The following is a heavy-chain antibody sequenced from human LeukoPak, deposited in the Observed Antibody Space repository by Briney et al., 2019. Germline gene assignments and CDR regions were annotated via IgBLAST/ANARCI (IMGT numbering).Heavy chain of an antibody. J-gene: IGHJ3*02. D-gene: IGHD1-26*01. CDR2: INHSGST. Sequence: SGTLSLTCAVYGGSFSGYYWSWIRQPPGKGLEWIGEINHSGSTNYNPSLKSRVTISVDTSKNQFSLKLSSVTAADTAVYYCVLLPLREWELQVDAFDIWGQGTMVTVSS. CDR1: GGSFSGYY. CDR3: VLLPLREWELQVDAFDI. V-gene: IGHV4-34*01.